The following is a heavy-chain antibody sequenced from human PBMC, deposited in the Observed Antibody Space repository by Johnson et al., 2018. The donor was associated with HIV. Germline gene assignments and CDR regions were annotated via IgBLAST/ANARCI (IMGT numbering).Heavy chain of an antibody. CDR2: IKQDGSEI. CDR3: ARDGYYDSGSDPLDI. V-gene: IGHV3-7*03. J-gene: IGHJ3*02. D-gene: IGHD3-10*01. CDR1: GFTVSSNY. Sequence: VQLVESGGGLIQPGGSLRLSCAASGFTVSSNYMSWVRQAPGKGLEWVANIKQDGSEIYYVDSVKGRFTISRDNAEHSLYLQMNSLRVEDTALYYCARDGYYDSGSDPLDIWGQGTMVTVSS.